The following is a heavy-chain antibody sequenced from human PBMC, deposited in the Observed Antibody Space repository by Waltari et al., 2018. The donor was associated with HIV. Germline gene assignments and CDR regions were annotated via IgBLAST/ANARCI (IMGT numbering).Heavy chain of an antibody. V-gene: IGHV4-61*02. CDR1: GGSISSGSYY. CDR2: IYTSGHP. D-gene: IGHD5-18*01. CDR3: ASQYSYGLRPNFFDY. J-gene: IGHJ4*02. Sequence: QVQLQESGPGLVKPSQTLSLTCSVSGGSISSGSYYWSWIRQPAGQGLEWIGRIYTSGHPNNHPSRQSRVRIAVDTSKNQFALKVSAVSAAYTAVYYCASQYSYGLRPNFFDYWGQGTLVTVSS.